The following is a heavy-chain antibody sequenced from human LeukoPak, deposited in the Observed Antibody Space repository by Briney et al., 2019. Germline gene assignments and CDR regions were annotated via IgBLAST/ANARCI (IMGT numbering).Heavy chain of an antibody. V-gene: IGHV1-69*05. CDR2: IIPIFGTA. CDR3: ARVNTRYYYGMDV. Sequence: GASVKVSCKASGGTFSSYAISWVRQAPGQGLEWMGGIIPIFGTANYAQKFQGRVTITRDTSASTAYMELSSLRPEDTAVYYCARVNTRYYYGMDVWGQGTTVTVSS. J-gene: IGHJ6*02. CDR1: GGTFSSYA. D-gene: IGHD2-2*01.